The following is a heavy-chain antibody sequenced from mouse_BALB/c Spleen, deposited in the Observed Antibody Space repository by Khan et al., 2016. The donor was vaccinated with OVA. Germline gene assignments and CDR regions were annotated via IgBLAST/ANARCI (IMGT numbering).Heavy chain of an antibody. CDR1: GFSLTSFG. D-gene: IGHD2-2*01. V-gene: IGHV2-9*02. Sequence: QVQLKESGPGLVAPSQSLSITCTVSGFSLTSFGVYWVRQPPGKGLEWLGVIWADGSTNYNSALMSRLSISKDNSKSQVFLEMNSLQTDDTAMYYCARDGYYFDYWGQVTTLTVSS. CDR2: IWADGST. CDR3: ARDGYYFDY. J-gene: IGHJ2*01.